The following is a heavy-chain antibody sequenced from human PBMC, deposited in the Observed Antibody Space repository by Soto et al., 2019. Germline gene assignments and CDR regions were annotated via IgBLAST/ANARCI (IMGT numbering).Heavy chain of an antibody. CDR3: ASMKRASMNTSPYYFDD. CDR1: GYTFTGYY. V-gene: IGHV1-2*02. J-gene: IGHJ4*02. Sequence: ASVKVSCKASGYTFTGYYMHWVRQAPAQGLEWMGWINPNSGATNYAQKFQGRVTMTRDTSISTAYMDLSRLRSDDTAVYYCASMKRASMNTSPYYFDDWRQGCPVTVSS. CDR2: INPNSGAT. D-gene: IGHD1-26*01.